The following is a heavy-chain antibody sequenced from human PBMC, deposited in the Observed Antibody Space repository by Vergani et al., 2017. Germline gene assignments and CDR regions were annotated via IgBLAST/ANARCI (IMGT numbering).Heavy chain of an antibody. CDR1: GFIFDDYG. Sequence: EVQMVESGGGLVQPGRSLRLSCAASGFIFDDYGLHWVRQAPGKGLEWVSGISWNSGRIGYADSVKGRFTISRDNAKNSLYLQMNSLRGEDTALYHCAKDRYSGSCDHDAFDIWGQGTMVIVSA. V-gene: IGHV3-9*01. J-gene: IGHJ3*02. D-gene: IGHD1-26*01. CDR2: ISWNSGRI. CDR3: AKDRYSGSCDHDAFDI.